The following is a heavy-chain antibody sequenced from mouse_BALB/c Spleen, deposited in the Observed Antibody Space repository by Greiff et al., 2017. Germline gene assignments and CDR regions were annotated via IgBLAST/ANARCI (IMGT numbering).Heavy chain of an antibody. Sequence: QVQLQQSGPGLVQPSQSLSITCTVSGFSLTSYGVHWVRQSPGKGLEWLGVIWSGGSTDYNAAFISRLSISKDNSKSQVFFKMNSLQANDTAIYCCAIYYRSAWFAYWGQGTLVTVSA. V-gene: IGHV2-2*02. CDR3: AIYYRSAWFAY. CDR1: GFSLTSYG. J-gene: IGHJ3*01. CDR2: IWSGGST. D-gene: IGHD2-14*01.